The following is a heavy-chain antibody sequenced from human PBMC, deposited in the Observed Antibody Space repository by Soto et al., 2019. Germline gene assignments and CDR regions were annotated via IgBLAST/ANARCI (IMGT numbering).Heavy chain of an antibody. CDR3: ARESGGATATLDYYYFYMDV. J-gene: IGHJ6*03. CDR2: INPNGGVT. CDR1: GDTFNDYY. V-gene: IGHV1-2*04. Sequence: QVQLVQSGAEVKKPGASVTVSCRSSGDTFNDYYIHWVRQAPGQGLEWMGWINPNGGVTKYAQKFQGWVSMTRDTSIRTVYMHLGRLTSDDTAVYYCARESGGATATLDYYYFYMDVWGTGTTVTVSS. D-gene: IGHD5-12*01.